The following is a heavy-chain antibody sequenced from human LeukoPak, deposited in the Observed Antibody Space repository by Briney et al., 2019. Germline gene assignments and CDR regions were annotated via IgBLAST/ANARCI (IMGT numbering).Heavy chain of an antibody. CDR3: ARDRYYYDSSGYYLALDY. D-gene: IGHD3-22*01. Sequence: SETLSLTCTVSGGSISSSSYYWGWIRQPPGKGLEWIGSIYYSGSTYYNPSLKSRVTISVDTSKNQFSLKLSSVTAADTAVYYCARDRYYYDSSGYYLALDYWGQGTLVTVSS. J-gene: IGHJ4*02. CDR2: IYYSGST. CDR1: GGSISSSSYY. V-gene: IGHV4-39*07.